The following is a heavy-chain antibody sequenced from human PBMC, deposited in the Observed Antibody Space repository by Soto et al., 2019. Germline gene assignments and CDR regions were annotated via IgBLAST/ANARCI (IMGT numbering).Heavy chain of an antibody. D-gene: IGHD3-3*01. J-gene: IGHJ1*01. V-gene: IGHV4-39*01. CDR1: GDSISSSSYY. CDR2: IHGNGGT. CDR3: ARAESITIFGVVAAPEYFQH. Sequence: SETLSLTCSVSGDSISSSSYYWDWIRQSPGEGLEWIGNIHGNGGTQYNPSLSSRVIISVDTSANQFSLRLTSVTAADTAVYYCARAESITIFGVVAAPEYFQHWGQGTLVTVSS.